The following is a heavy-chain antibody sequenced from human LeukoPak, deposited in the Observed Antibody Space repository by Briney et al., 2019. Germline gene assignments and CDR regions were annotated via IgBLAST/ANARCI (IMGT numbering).Heavy chain of an antibody. J-gene: IGHJ3*02. CDR3: ARDHRDSYGLAPHAFDI. V-gene: IGHV4-31*03. Sequence: PSETLSLTCTVSGGSISSGGYYWSWIRQHPGKGLEWIGYIYYSGSTYYNPSLKSRVTISVDTSKNQFSLKLSSVTAADTAVYYCARDHRDSYGLAPHAFDIWGQGTMVTVSS. CDR2: IYYSGST. D-gene: IGHD5-18*01. CDR1: GGSISSGGYY.